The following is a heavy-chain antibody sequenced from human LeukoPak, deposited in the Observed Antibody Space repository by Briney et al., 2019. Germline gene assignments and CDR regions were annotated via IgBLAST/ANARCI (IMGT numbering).Heavy chain of an antibody. CDR2: IYYSGST. CDR1: GGSISSGGYY. D-gene: IGHD1-1*01. J-gene: IGHJ4*02. Sequence: SQTLSLTCTVSGGSISSGGYYWSWIRQHPGKGLEWIGYIYYSGSTYYNPSLKSRVTISVDMSKNQFSLKLSSVTAADTAVYYCARRRSSRTYYFDYWGQGTLVTVSS. V-gene: IGHV4-31*03. CDR3: ARRRSSRTYYFDY.